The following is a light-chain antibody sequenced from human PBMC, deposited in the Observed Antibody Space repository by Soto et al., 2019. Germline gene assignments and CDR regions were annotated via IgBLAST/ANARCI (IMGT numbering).Light chain of an antibody. V-gene: IGKV3-20*01. Sequence: EIVLTQSPGTLSLSPGERATLSCRTSQTVASPYLAWYQRRGGQAPRLLIYGTSTRATGIPDRFSGSGSGTDFTLTISRLEPEDSEVYYCQQYDNSVYIFGQGTKLEIK. CDR2: GTS. J-gene: IGKJ2*01. CDR1: QTVASPY. CDR3: QQYDNSVYI.